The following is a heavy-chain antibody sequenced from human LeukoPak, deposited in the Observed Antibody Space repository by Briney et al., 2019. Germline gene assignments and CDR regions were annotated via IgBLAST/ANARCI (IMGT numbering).Heavy chain of an antibody. CDR2: ISSSSSYI. CDR3: ATTAAITISDY. J-gene: IGHJ4*02. Sequence: GGSLRLSCAASGFTFSSYGMNWVRQAPGKGLEWVSSISSSSSYIYYADSVKGRFTISRDNAKNSLYLQMNSLRAEDTAVYYCATTAAITISDYWGQGTLVTVSS. V-gene: IGHV3-21*01. D-gene: IGHD3-3*01. CDR1: GFTFSSYG.